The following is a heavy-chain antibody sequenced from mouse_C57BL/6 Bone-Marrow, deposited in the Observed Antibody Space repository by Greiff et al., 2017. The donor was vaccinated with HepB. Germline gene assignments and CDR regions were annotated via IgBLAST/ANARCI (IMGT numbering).Heavy chain of an antibody. CDR2: INPYNGGT. CDR3: ETTFYAMDY. CDR1: GYTFTDYY. Sequence: EVQGVESGPVLVKPGASVKMSCKASGYTFTDYYMNWVKQSHGKSLEWIGVINPYNGGTSYNQKFKGKATLTVDKSSSTAYMELNSLTSEDSAVYYCETTFYAMDYWGQGTSVTVSS. D-gene: IGHD5-5*01. V-gene: IGHV1-19*01. J-gene: IGHJ4*01.